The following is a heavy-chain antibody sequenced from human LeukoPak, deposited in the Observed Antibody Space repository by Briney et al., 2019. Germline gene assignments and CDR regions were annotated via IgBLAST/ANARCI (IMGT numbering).Heavy chain of an antibody. D-gene: IGHD6-19*01. CDR2: INPNSGGT. CDR1: GYTFTGYY. Sequence: ASVKVSCKASGYTFTGYYMHWVRQAPGQGLEWMGWINPNSGGTNYAQKFQGRVTMTRDTSISTAYMELSRLRSDDTAVYYCARSYSSGWGGGPDYWGQGTLVTVSS. V-gene: IGHV1-2*02. J-gene: IGHJ4*02. CDR3: ARSYSSGWGGGPDY.